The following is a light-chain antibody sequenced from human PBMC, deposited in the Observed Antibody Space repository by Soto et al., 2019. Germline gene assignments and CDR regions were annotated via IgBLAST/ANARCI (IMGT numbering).Light chain of an antibody. CDR2: WAS. CDR3: QQYYSTPWT. CDR1: QNVLYSSNKNY. Sequence: DIVLTQSPDSLAVSLGEMATINCTSSQNVLYSSNKNYLAWFQRKPGQPPKLLIYWASTRESGVPDRFSGSGSGTDFTLTISSLQAEDVAVYYCQQYYSTPWTFGQGTKVEIK. V-gene: IGKV4-1*01. J-gene: IGKJ1*01.